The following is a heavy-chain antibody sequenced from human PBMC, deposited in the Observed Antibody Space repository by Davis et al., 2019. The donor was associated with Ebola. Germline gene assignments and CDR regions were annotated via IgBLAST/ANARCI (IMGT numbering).Heavy chain of an antibody. CDR2: MNPNSGNT. Sequence: ASVKVSCKASGYTFTSYGISWVRQATGQGLEWMGWMNPNSGNTGYAQKFQGRVTMTRNTSISTAYMELSSLRSEDTAVYYCAREDGAVTATIHNWFDPWGQGTLVTVSS. CDR1: GYTFTSYG. D-gene: IGHD5-12*01. V-gene: IGHV1-8*02. CDR3: AREDGAVTATIHNWFDP. J-gene: IGHJ5*02.